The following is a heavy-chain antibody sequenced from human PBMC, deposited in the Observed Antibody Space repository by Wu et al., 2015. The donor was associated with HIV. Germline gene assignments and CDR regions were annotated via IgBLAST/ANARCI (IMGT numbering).Heavy chain of an antibody. D-gene: IGHD3-16*01. V-gene: IGHV1-24*01. CDR2: FDPEDGKT. CDR3: TAFPRDIWSTGLPY. J-gene: IGHJ1*01. CDR1: GYTLTELP. Sequence: QVQLVQSGAEVKKPGASVKVSCKVSGYTLTELPIHWVRQAPGKGLEWMGGFDPEDGKTIYAQRFQGRVAMTEDTSTDTAYMDVKSLTSDDTAVFYCTAFPRDIWSTGLPYWGQGTLVTVSS.